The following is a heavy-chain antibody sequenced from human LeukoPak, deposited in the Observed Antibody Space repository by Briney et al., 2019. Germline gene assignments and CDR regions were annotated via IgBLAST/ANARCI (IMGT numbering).Heavy chain of an antibody. J-gene: IGHJ4*02. D-gene: IGHD3-3*01. CDR2: ISSSTTTI. V-gene: IGHV3-48*01. Sequence: GGRLRLSCAASGFSFSSYSMNWVRQAPGKGLEWVSYISSSTTTIYYADSVKGRFTISRDNAKNSLYLQMNSLRAEDTAVFYCARTPYDFWSASYSYYFDYWGQGTLVTVSS. CDR1: GFSFSSYS. CDR3: ARTPYDFWSASYSYYFDY.